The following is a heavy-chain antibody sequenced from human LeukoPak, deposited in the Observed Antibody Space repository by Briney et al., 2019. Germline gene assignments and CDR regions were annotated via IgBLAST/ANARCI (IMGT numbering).Heavy chain of an antibody. J-gene: IGHJ4*02. V-gene: IGHV4-59*12. CDR1: GGSISSYY. D-gene: IGHD4-23*01. CDR3: ARRGGHGGSFDY. Sequence: SETLSLTCTVSGGSISSYYWSWIRQPPGKGLEWIGYMYYSGSTNYNPSLRSRVTISVDTSKNQFSLTLSSVTAADTAVYYCARRGGHGGSFDYWGQGTLVTVSS. CDR2: MYYSGST.